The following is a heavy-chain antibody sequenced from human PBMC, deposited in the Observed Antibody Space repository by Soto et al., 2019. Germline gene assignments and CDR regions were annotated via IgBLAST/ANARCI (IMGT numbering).Heavy chain of an antibody. CDR2: IKSRTDGGTT. V-gene: IGHV3-15*07. CDR1: GFTFSYAW. Sequence: EVQLVESGGGLVQPGGSLRLSCAASGFTFSYAWINWVRQAPGKGLEWVGRIKSRTDGGTTDFAEPVKGRFAISRDHAKNILFLQMNSLQIEDTAVYYCTTDSYSSVTITRFNYWGRGALVTVSS. CDR3: TTDSYSSVTITRFNY. D-gene: IGHD4-4*01. J-gene: IGHJ4*01.